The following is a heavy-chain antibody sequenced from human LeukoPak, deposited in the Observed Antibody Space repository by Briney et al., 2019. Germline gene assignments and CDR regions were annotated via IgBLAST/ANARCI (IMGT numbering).Heavy chain of an antibody. CDR2: IYSDYSGGST. D-gene: IGHD5-12*01. CDR1: GFSVSSNY. Sequence: PGGSLRLSCAASGFSVSSNYMTWVRQAPGKGLEWVSVIYSDYSGGSTYYADSVKGRFTISRDSSKNTLYLQMNSLRAEDTAVYYCAAGRSGYDQFDYWGQGTLVTVSS. CDR3: AAGRSGYDQFDY. V-gene: IGHV3-53*01. J-gene: IGHJ4*02.